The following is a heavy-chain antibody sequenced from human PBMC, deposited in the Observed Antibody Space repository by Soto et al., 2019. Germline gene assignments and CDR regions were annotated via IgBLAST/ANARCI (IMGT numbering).Heavy chain of an antibody. Sequence: QVQLQQWGAGLLKPSETLSLTCAVYGGSFSGYYWSWIRQPPGKGLEWIGEINPSGSTNYNPSLKSRLTISVDTSKNQFSLKLSAVTAADTAVYYCARGGSCSAGSCSSNYYGMNVWGQGTTVTVSS. CDR1: GGSFSGYY. V-gene: IGHV4-34*01. J-gene: IGHJ6*02. CDR2: INPSGST. D-gene: IGHD2-15*01. CDR3: ARGGSCSAGSCSSNYYGMNV.